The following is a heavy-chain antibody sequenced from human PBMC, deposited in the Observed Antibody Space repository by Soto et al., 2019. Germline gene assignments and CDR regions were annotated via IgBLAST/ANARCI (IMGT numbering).Heavy chain of an antibody. J-gene: IGHJ4*02. D-gene: IGHD2-8*01. CDR2: LYSSVTT. CDR3: ARHAPARMDFFGY. CDR1: GASIHYF. V-gene: IGHV4-39*01. Sequence: QLQESGPGLVRPSETLSLTCTGSGASIHYFWGWIRQPPGKGLEWIGTLYSSVTTYYNPSLKSTIHPSIAPAKQPLSLELNSLTPADVAGYYWARHAPARMDFFGYFGQGTLVSVSS.